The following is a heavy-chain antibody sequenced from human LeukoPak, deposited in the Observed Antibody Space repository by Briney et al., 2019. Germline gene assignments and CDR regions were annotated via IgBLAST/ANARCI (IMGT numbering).Heavy chain of an antibody. Sequence: GGSLRLSCASSGFTVNSYAVSWVRQAPGKGLEWVSGISGTGGITYYADSVRGRFTISRDNAKNSMYLQMNSLRAEDTAVYYCARESPYNGGSAEYFQHWGQGTLVTVSS. V-gene: IGHV3-23*01. J-gene: IGHJ1*01. CDR3: ARESPYNGGSAEYFQH. CDR2: ISGTGGIT. D-gene: IGHD1-14*01. CDR1: GFTVNSYA.